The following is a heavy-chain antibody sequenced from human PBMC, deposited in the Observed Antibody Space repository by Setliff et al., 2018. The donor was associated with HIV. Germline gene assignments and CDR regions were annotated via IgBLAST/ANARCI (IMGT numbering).Heavy chain of an antibody. Sequence: TSETLSLTCAVYGGSFSGYYWSWIRQPPGKGLEWIGEINHSGSTNYNPSLKSRVTISIDTSKNQFSLKVSSVTAADTALYYCARGLPGTYRYSYYYYYMDVWDKGTTVTSP. J-gene: IGHJ6*03. V-gene: IGHV4-34*01. CDR1: GGSFSGYY. CDR3: ARGLPGTYRYSYYYYYMDV. D-gene: IGHD3-16*02. CDR2: INHSGST.